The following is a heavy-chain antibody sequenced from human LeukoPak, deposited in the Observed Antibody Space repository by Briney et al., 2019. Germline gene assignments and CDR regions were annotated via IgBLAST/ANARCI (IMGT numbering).Heavy chain of an antibody. CDR2: IYTSGST. D-gene: IGHD1-26*01. V-gene: IGHV4-61*02. CDR3: ARDYSGLFHYFDY. CDR1: GGSISSGSYY. Sequence: PSQTLSLTCTVSGGSISSGSYYWSWIRQPAGKGLEWIGRIYTSGSTNYNPSLKSRVTISVDTSKNQFSLKLSSVTAADTAVYYCARDYSGLFHYFDYWGQGTLVTVSS. J-gene: IGHJ4*02.